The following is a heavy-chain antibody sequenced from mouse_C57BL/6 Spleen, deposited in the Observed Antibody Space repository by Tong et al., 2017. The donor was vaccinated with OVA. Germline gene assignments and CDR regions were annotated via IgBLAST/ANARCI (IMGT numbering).Heavy chain of an antibody. CDR3: AREVYYSNYDPWFAY. CDR2: ISDGGSYT. Sequence: EVQLQESGGGLVKPGGSLKLSCAASGFTFSSYAMSWVRQTPEKRLEWVATISDGGSYTYYPDNVKGRFTISRDNAKNNLYLQMSHLKSEDTAMYYCAREVYYSNYDPWFAYWGQGTLVTVSA. J-gene: IGHJ3*01. V-gene: IGHV5-4*01. D-gene: IGHD2-5*01. CDR1: GFTFSSYA.